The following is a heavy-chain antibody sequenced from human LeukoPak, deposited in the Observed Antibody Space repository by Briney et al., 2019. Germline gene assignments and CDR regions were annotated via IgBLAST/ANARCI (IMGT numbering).Heavy chain of an antibody. Sequence: GGSLRLSCVASGYSFSNNGMHWVRQAPGKGLEWVAVIWNDGSKKYHADSVKGRFTISRDNSKNTLFLQMNSLRAEDTAIYYCAKTSVGEGRIIGSGYFDNWGQGTLVTVSS. J-gene: IGHJ4*02. D-gene: IGHD2-15*01. CDR3: AKTSVGEGRIIGSGYFDN. CDR2: IWNDGSKK. CDR1: GYSFSNNG. V-gene: IGHV3-33*06.